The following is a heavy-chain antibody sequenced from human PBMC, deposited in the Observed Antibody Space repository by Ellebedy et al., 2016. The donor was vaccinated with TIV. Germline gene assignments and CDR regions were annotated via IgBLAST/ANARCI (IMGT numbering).Heavy chain of an antibody. Sequence: SETLSLXXTVSGGSISSYYWSWIRQPPGKGLEWIGYIYYSGSTNYNPSLKSRVTMSVDTSKNQFSLKLTSVTAADTAVYYCARESKTNGPNDYWGRGTLVTVSS. CDR2: IYYSGST. D-gene: IGHD2-8*01. V-gene: IGHV4-59*01. CDR3: ARESKTNGPNDY. J-gene: IGHJ4*02. CDR1: GGSISSYY.